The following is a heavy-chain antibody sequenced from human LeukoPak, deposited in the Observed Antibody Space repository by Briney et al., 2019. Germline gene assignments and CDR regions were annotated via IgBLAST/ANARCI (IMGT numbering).Heavy chain of an antibody. D-gene: IGHD6-13*01. Sequence: GGSLRLSCAASGFTVSSNYMSWVRQAPGKGLEWLSYLSPSSTTIYYADSVKGRFTISRDNAENSLYLQMSSLRAEDTAVYYCARRGTSSSWAHFDYWGQGTLVTVSS. CDR1: GFTVSSNY. CDR2: LSPSSTTI. V-gene: IGHV3-48*04. J-gene: IGHJ4*02. CDR3: ARRGTSSSWAHFDY.